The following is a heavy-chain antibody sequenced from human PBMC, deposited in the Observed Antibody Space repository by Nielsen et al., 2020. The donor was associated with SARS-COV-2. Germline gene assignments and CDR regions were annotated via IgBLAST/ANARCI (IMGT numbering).Heavy chain of an antibody. Sequence: WIRQPPGKGLAWVSYISSSRTYTHYADSVKDRFTISRDNAKNSLCLQMNSLRAEDTAVYYCARESQYYDFWSGYYIHFDYWGQGTLVTVSS. D-gene: IGHD3-3*01. CDR2: ISSSRTYT. V-gene: IGHV3-11*05. J-gene: IGHJ4*02. CDR3: ARESQYYDFWSGYYIHFDY.